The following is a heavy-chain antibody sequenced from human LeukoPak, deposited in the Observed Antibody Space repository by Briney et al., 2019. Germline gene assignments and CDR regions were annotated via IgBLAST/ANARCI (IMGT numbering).Heavy chain of an antibody. CDR3: AKAPVTTCRGAYCYPSDY. CDR1: GFTFSSYA. J-gene: IGHJ4*02. Sequence: PGGSLRLSCAASGFTFSSYAMHWVRQAPGKGLEWVAVISYDGSNKYYADSVKGRFTISRDNSKNTLYLQMNSLRAEHTAVYYCAKAPVTTCRGAYCYPSDYGGQGTLGTVSA. V-gene: IGHV3-30*04. CDR2: ISYDGSNK. D-gene: IGHD2-21*01.